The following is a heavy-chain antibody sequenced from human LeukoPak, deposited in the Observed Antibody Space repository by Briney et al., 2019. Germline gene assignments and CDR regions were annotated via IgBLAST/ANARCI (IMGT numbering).Heavy chain of an antibody. CDR3: ARELNTSGGIDY. V-gene: IGHV4-30-4*01. CDR1: GGSISSGDYY. D-gene: IGHD1/OR15-1a*01. Sequence: SQTLSLTCTVSGGSISSGDYYWSWIRQPPGKGLEWIGYIYYSGSTYYNPSLKSRVTISVDTSKNQFSLKLSSVTAADTAVYYCARELNTSGGIDYWGQGTLVTVSS. CDR2: IYYSGST. J-gene: IGHJ4*02.